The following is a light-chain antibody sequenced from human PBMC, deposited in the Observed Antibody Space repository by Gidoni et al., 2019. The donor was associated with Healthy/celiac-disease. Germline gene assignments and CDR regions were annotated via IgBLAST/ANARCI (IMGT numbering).Light chain of an antibody. CDR3: QQLNSYPIT. J-gene: IGKJ5*01. CDR1: QGISSY. Sequence: DIQLTQSPSFLSASVGDRVTITCRASQGISSYLAWYQQKPGKAPKLLIYAASTLQSGVPSRFSGSGSGTEFTLTISRLQPEDFATYYCQQLNSYPITFSQXTRLEIK. V-gene: IGKV1-9*01. CDR2: AAS.